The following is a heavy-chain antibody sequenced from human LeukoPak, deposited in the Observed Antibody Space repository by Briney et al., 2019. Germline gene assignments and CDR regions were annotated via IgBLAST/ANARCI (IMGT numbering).Heavy chain of an antibody. CDR1: GFTFSSYW. Sequence: GGSLRLSCAASGFTFSSYWMHWVRQAPGKGLAWVSRINTDGSSTSNADSVKGRFTVSRDNAKNSLYLQMNSLRAEDTAVYYCARDDFWSGYYYMDVWGKGTTVTVSS. J-gene: IGHJ6*03. CDR3: ARDDFWSGYYYMDV. V-gene: IGHV3-74*01. CDR2: INTDGSST. D-gene: IGHD3-3*01.